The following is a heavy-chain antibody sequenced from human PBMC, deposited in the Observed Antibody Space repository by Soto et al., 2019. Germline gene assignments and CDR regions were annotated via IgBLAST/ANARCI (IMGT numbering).Heavy chain of an antibody. CDR1: GFTFSHYD. Sequence: ESGGGLVQPGGSLRLSCAASGFTFSHYDIHWVRQTTGKGLEWVAAIGTLGDTFYPGSVKGRFSISRENAENSVYLQMNSLRPEDTAIYYCARDAAYGSGSGPDWYFGLRGRGALVTVSS. D-gene: IGHD3-10*01. CDR2: IGTLGDT. V-gene: IGHV3-13*04. J-gene: IGHJ2*01. CDR3: ARDAAYGSGSGPDWYFGL.